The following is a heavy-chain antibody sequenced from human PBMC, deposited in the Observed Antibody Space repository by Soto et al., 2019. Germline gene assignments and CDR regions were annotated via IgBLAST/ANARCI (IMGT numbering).Heavy chain of an antibody. V-gene: IGHV4-34*01. CDR3: ARGSNRVTIFGVVITSDYFDY. J-gene: IGHJ4*02. CDR2: INHSGST. Sequence: PSEPLSLTCAVYGGSFSGYYWSWIRQPPGKGLEWIGEINHSGSTNYNPSLKSRVTISVDTSKNQFSLKLSSVTAADTAVYYCARGSNRVTIFGVVITSDYFDYWGQGTLVTVSS. CDR1: GGSFSGYY. D-gene: IGHD3-3*01.